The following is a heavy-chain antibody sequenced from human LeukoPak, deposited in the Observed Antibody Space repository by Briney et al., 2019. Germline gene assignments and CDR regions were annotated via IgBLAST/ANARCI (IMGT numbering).Heavy chain of an antibody. J-gene: IGHJ3*02. V-gene: IGHV3-30*18. CDR3: AKASPSIDAFDI. CDR1: GFTFSSYG. CDR2: ISYDGSNK. Sequence: GRSLRLSCAASGFTFSSYGMHWVRQAPGKGLEWVAVISYDGSNKYYADSVKGRFTISRDNSKNTLYLQMNSLRAEDTAVYYCAKASPSIDAFDIWGQGTMVTVSS. D-gene: IGHD6-6*01.